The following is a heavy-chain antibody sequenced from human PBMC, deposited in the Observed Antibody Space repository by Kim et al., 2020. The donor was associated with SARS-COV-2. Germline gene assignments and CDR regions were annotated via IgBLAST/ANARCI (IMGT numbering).Heavy chain of an antibody. Sequence: SETLSLTCTVSGGSISSSSYYWGWIRQPPGKGLEWIGSIYYSGSTYYNPSLKSRVTISVDTSKNQFSLKLSSVTAADTAVYYCARVRAVAGTAGFVRWFDPWGQGTLVTVSS. CDR2: IYYSGST. J-gene: IGHJ5*02. CDR1: GGSISSSSYY. D-gene: IGHD6-19*01. V-gene: IGHV4-39*07. CDR3: ARVRAVAGTAGFVRWFDP.